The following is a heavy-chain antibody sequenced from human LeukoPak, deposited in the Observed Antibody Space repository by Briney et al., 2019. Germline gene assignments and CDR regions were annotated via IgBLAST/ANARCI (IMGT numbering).Heavy chain of an antibody. CDR2: TSYDGSDK. CDR1: GFTFSNYA. CDR3: ARAPLNSTGLHYYFDY. J-gene: IGHJ4*02. Sequence: TGGSLRLSWAASGFTFSNYAMNWVRQAPGKGLEWGAFTSYDGSDKYYADSVKGRFTISRDNSKNTLYLQMHSLSAGDTAVYFCARAPLNSTGLHYYFDYWGQGNLVTVSS. V-gene: IGHV3-30-3*01. D-gene: IGHD6-19*01.